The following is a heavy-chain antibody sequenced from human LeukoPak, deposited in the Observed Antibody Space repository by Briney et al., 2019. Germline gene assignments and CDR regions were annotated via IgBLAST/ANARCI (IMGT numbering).Heavy chain of an antibody. V-gene: IGHV1-18*01. CDR1: GYTFTSYG. CDR3: ARATYYYDSSGYYDPYYFDY. Sequence: GASVKVSCKASGYTFTSYGISWMRQAPGQGLEWMGWISAYNGNTNYAQKLQGRVTMTTDTSTSTAYMELRSLRSDDTAVYYCARATYYYDSSGYYDPYYFDYWGQGTLVTVSS. D-gene: IGHD3-22*01. J-gene: IGHJ4*02. CDR2: ISAYNGNT.